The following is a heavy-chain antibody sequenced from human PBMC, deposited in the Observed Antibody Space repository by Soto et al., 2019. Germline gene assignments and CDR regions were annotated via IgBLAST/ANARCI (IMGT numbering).Heavy chain of an antibody. J-gene: IGHJ4*02. Sequence: GGSLRLSCVASGFTFTNAWMNWVRQAPGKGLEWVGRIKSKSDGGTTDYAAPVKGRFTVSRDDSKNTLYLQMDSLKTEDTAMYYCTVAPQGVVRKVDYGGQGTVVTGS. CDR1: GFTFTNAW. CDR2: IKSKSDGGTT. V-gene: IGHV3-15*07. CDR3: TVAPQGVVRKVDY. D-gene: IGHD2-21*01.